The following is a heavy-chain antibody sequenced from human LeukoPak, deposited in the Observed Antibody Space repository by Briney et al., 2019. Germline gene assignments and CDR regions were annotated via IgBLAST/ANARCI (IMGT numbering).Heavy chain of an antibody. CDR1: GGSFSGYY. CDR2: IYYNGIT. D-gene: IGHD3-22*01. CDR3: ARGSGYYGEDFEY. Sequence: SETLSLTCAVYGGSFSGYYWSWIRQPPGKGLEWIGNIYYNGITYYNPSLKSRVTISLDTSKNQFSLKLSSVTAADTAVFYCARGSGYYGEDFEYWGQGTLVTVSS. J-gene: IGHJ4*02. V-gene: IGHV4-34*01.